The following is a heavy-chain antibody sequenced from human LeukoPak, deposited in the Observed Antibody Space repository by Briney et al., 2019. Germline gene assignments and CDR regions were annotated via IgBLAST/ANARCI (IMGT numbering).Heavy chain of an antibody. D-gene: IGHD5-12*01. J-gene: IGHJ6*03. CDR2: ISAYNGNT. V-gene: IGHV1-18*01. CDR1: GYTFTSYG. CDR3: ARESGYDPNYYYYMDV. Sequence: ASVKVSCKASGYTFTSYGISWVRQAPGQGLEWMGWISAYNGNTNYAQKLQGRVTMTTDTSTSTAYMELRSLRSDDTAVYYCARESGYDPNYYYYMDVWGKGTTVTVSS.